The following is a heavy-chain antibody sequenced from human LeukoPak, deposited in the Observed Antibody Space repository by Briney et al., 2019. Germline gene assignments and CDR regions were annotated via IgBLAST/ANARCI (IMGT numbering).Heavy chain of an antibody. Sequence: PSETLSLTCTVSGVSISSYYWSWIRQPPGKGLEWIGYIYHSGSTNYNPSLKSRVTISVDTSKNQFSLKLSSVTAEDTAVYYCARDNDSRDPPHFDYWGQGTLVTVSS. J-gene: IGHJ4*02. D-gene: IGHD3-16*01. CDR3: ARDNDSRDPPHFDY. V-gene: IGHV4-59*01. CDR1: GVSISSYY. CDR2: IYHSGST.